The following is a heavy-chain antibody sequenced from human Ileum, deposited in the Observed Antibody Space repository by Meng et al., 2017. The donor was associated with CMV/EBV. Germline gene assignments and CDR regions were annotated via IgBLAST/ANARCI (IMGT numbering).Heavy chain of an antibody. CDR3: ARNTFYSGSGTYYFDY. CDR1: FTFSHYV. J-gene: IGHJ4*02. D-gene: IGHD3-10*01. V-gene: IGHV3-30-3*01. Sequence: FTFSHYVMHWVRQAPGKGLEWVASISYDGSNKYYADSVTGRFTISRDNSKNTLYLQMNSLRTEDTAVYFCARNTFYSGSGTYYFDYWGQGTLVTVSS. CDR2: ISYDGSNK.